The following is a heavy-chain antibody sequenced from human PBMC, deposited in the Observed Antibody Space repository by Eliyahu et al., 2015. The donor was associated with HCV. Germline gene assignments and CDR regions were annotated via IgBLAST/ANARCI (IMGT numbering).Heavy chain of an antibody. CDR1: GFPLSSSW. D-gene: IGHD2-21*01. CDR3: ARSDWLDS. CDR2: IRSDGSSI. Sequence: EVQLVESGGGFVQPGESLRLSCXASGFPLSSSWMHWVRQAPGKGLVWVSRIRSDGSSISYADSVKGRFTTSRDNAKNTLYLQMNSLRVEDTAVYYCARSDWLDSWGQGTLVTVSS. J-gene: IGHJ4*02. V-gene: IGHV3-74*01.